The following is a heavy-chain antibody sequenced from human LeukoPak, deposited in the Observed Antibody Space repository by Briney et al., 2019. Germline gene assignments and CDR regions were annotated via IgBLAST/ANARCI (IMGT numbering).Heavy chain of an antibody. CDR3: ATRAYYYDSSGYYYDAFDI. CDR2: IYHSGST. J-gene: IGHJ3*02. Sequence: SETLSLTCAVYGGSFSGYYWSWIRQTPGKGLEWIGYIYHSGSTNSNPSLKSRVTISVDTSKNQFSLKLSSVTAADTAVYYCATRAYYYDSSGYYYDAFDIWGQGTIVTVSS. CDR1: GGSFSGYY. V-gene: IGHV4-59*08. D-gene: IGHD3-22*01.